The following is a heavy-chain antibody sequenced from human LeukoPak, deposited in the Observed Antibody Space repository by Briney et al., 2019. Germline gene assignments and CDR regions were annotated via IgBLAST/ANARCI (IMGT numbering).Heavy chain of an antibody. CDR3: ARAGPSKSHLWFGELFPGAYYYYGMDV. CDR1: GFTFSSHW. D-gene: IGHD3-10*01. CDR2: INSDGSST. J-gene: IGHJ6*02. V-gene: IGHV3-74*01. Sequence: PGGSLRLSCAASGFTFSSHWMHWVRQAPGKGLVWVSRINSDGSSTSYADSVKGRFTISRDNAKNTLYLQMNSLRAEDTAVYYCARAGPSKSHLWFGELFPGAYYYYGMDVWGQGTTVTVSS.